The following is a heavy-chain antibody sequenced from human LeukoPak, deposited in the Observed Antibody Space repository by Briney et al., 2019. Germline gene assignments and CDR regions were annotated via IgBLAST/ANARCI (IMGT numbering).Heavy chain of an antibody. D-gene: IGHD2-2*01. V-gene: IGHV4-34*01. Sequence: SETLSLTCAVYGGSFGGYYWSWIRQHPGKGLEWIGEINHSGSTNYNPSLKSRVTISVDTSKNQFSLKLSSVTAADTAVYYCARGRPRYQLLWTGQSNWFDPWGQGTLVTVSS. CDR2: INHSGST. CDR3: ARGRPRYQLLWTGQSNWFDP. J-gene: IGHJ5*02. CDR1: GGSFGGYY.